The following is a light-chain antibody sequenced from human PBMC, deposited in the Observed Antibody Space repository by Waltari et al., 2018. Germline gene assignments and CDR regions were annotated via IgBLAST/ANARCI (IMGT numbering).Light chain of an antibody. CDR1: QSVSSTN. CDR2: GAS. V-gene: IGKV3-20*01. J-gene: IGKJ1*01. Sequence: ETVLTQSPGTLSLSPGERATLSCRASQSVSSTNLVWYQQKPGQAPRLLIYGASRRATGIPDRFSGSGSGTDFTLTISRLEPEDFAVYHCQLFGPPWTFGQGTKVEIK. CDR3: QLFGPPWT.